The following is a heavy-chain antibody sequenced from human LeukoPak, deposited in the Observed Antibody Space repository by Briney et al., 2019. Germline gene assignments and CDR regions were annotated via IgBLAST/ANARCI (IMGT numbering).Heavy chain of an antibody. D-gene: IGHD1-26*01. CDR2: IRSDGNNK. V-gene: IGHV3-33*01. J-gene: IGHJ3*01. CDR3: AREYSGSYYVAAFDV. CDR1: GFTFNNYG. Sequence: GGSLRLSCAASGFTFNNYGMHWVRQAPGKGLEWVAVIRSDGNNKYYVDSVKGRFTVSRDKSKNTLYLQMNSLRAEDTAVYYCAREYSGSYYVAAFDVWGQGTLVTVSS.